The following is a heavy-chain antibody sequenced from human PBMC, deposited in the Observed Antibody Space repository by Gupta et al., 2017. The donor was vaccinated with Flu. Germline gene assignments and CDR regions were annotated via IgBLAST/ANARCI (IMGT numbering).Heavy chain of an antibody. D-gene: IGHD5-18*01. CDR1: AFPFSDYY. J-gene: IGHJ4*02. CDR2: ISSGNTI. Sequence: QVQLVESGGGLVKPGGSLRLSCAASAFPFSDYYMNWIRQAPGKGLEWVSYISSGNTIYYADSVKGRFTISRDNAKNSLYLQMNSLRAEDTAVYYCASGYSYGYADYWGQGTLVTVSS. CDR3: ASGYSYGYADY. V-gene: IGHV3-11*01.